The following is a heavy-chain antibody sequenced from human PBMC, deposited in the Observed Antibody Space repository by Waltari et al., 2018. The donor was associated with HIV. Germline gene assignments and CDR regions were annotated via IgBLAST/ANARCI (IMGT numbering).Heavy chain of an antibody. J-gene: IGHJ4*02. CDR2: ISSASAYT. Sequence: ELVESGGGLVKPGGSLRLSCAASGFSFSDYSMYWVRQAPGKGLEWVASISSASAYTYYADSVKGRFTISRDNARNSLYLQMNSLRAEDTAVYYCARDPSMIVVVAGRDFDYWGQGTLVTVSS. D-gene: IGHD3-22*01. V-gene: IGHV3-21*01. CDR1: GFSFSDYS. CDR3: ARDPSMIVVVAGRDFDY.